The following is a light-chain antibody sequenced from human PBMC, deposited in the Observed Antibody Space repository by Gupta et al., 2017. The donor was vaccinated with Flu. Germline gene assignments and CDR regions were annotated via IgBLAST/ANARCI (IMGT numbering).Light chain of an antibody. CDR3: QHGIS. CDR2: DIS. Sequence: EIVLTQSPAILSLSPGDRATLSCRASQSVSYYLAWYQQKPGRSPRLLIYDISSRATGIKDRFSGSGSETDVTRTRNRIEPEDFARYVGQHGISFGQGT. J-gene: IGKJ2*01. V-gene: IGKV3-11*01. CDR1: QSVSYY.